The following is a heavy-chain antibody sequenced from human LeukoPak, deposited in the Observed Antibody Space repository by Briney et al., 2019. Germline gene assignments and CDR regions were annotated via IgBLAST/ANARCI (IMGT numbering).Heavy chain of an antibody. D-gene: IGHD4-23*01. J-gene: IGHJ4*02. CDR2: IYYSGST. Sequence: PSETLSLTCAVYGGSFSGYYWSWIRQPPGKGPEWIGYIYYSGSTYYNPSLKSRVTISVDTSKNQFSLKLSSVTAADTAVYYCARELPTFEYFDYWGQGTLVTVSS. V-gene: IGHV4-30-4*08. CDR1: GGSFSGYY. CDR3: ARELPTFEYFDY.